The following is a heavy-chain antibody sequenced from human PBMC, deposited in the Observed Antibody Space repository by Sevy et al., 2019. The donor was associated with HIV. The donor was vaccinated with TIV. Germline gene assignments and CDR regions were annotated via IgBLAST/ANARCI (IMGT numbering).Heavy chain of an antibody. V-gene: IGHV1-69*13. D-gene: IGHD3-16*01. CDR3: AKTGRVGLGNWLDP. CDR1: GGTFNNYA. J-gene: IGHJ5*02. CDR2: IISIFGTT. Sequence: ASVKVSCKASGGTFNNYAISWVRQAPGQGLEWMGGIISIFGTTNYAQKFQGRVTITADESTKTAYMELSSLRSEDTAMYYCAKTGRVGLGNWLDPWVQGTLVTVSS.